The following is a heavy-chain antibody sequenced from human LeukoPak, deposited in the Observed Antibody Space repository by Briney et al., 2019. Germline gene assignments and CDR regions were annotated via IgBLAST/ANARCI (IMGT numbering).Heavy chain of an antibody. J-gene: IGHJ3*02. V-gene: IGHV4-34*01. CDR2: INHSGST. Sequence: SETLSLTCAVYGGSFSGYYWSWIRQPPGKGLEGIGEINHSGSTNYNPSLKSRVTISVDTSKNQFSLKLSSVTAADTAVYYCARGSRGITMIVVVITTSVGYAFDIWGQGTMVTVSS. CDR3: ARGSRGITMIVVVITTSVGYAFDI. CDR1: GGSFSGYY. D-gene: IGHD3-22*01.